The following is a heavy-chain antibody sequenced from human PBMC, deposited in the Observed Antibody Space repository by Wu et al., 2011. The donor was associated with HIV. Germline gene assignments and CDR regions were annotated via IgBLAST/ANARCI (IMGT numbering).Heavy chain of an antibody. Sequence: TKYSRPFQGQVTISADKSISTAYLQWSSLRASDTAMYYCARRQGLRYGWVIFDYWGQGTLVTVSS. CDR2: T. V-gene: IGHV5-51*01. D-gene: IGHD5-18*01. J-gene: IGHJ4*02. CDR3: ARRQGLRYGWVIFDY.